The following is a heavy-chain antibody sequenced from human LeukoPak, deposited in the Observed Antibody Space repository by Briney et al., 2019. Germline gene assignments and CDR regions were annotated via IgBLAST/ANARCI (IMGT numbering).Heavy chain of an antibody. D-gene: IGHD6-19*01. J-gene: IGHJ4*02. CDR3: ARVPGYSSGWYGPDFDY. CDR1: GYTFTSYG. CDR2: ITAYNGNT. Sequence: ASVKVSSKASGYTFTSYGICWVRQAPGQGLEWMGWITAYNGNTNYAQKLQGRVTMTPDTSTSTAYMELRSLRSDDTAVYYCARVPGYSSGWYGPDFDYWGQGTLVTVSS. V-gene: IGHV1-18*01.